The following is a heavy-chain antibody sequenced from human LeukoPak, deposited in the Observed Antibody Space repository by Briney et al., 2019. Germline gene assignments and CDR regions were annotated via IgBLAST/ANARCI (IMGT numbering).Heavy chain of an antibody. CDR2: ISYSGST. J-gene: IGHJ4*02. V-gene: IGHV4-59*01. Sequence: SETLSLTCTVSGGSISSYYWSWLRLPPGKGPEWIGSISYSGSTNYNPSLKSRVTISIDTSKNHFSLKVTSVTAADTAVYYCARGLGSYPHYFDYWGQGTLVTVSS. CDR3: ARGLGSYPHYFDY. CDR1: GGSISSYY. D-gene: IGHD1-26*01.